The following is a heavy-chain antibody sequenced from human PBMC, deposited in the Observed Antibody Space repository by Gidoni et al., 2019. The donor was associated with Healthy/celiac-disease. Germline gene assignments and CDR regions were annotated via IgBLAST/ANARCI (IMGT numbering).Heavy chain of an antibody. CDR2: INPSGGST. J-gene: IGHJ4*02. CDR1: GYTFTSYY. Sequence: QVQLVQSGAEVKKPGASVKVSCKASGYTFTSYYMHWVRQALGQGLEWMGIINPSGGSTSYAQKCQGRVTMNRDTSTSTVYMELSSLRSEDTAVYYCAGDDRSSGYYHSPFDYWGQGTLVTVSS. V-gene: IGHV1-46*03. D-gene: IGHD3-22*01. CDR3: AGDDRSSGYYHSPFDY.